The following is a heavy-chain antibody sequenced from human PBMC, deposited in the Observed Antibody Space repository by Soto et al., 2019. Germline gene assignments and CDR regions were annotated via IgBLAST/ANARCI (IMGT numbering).Heavy chain of an antibody. J-gene: IGHJ4*02. CDR3: ARRRDYDILTGYLDY. V-gene: IGHV4-28*01. D-gene: IGHD3-9*01. CDR1: GYSISSSNW. Sequence: QVQLQESGPGLVKPSDTLSLTCAVSGYSISSSNWWGWIRQPPGKGLEWIGYIYYSGSTYYNPSLKSRVPMSVDTSKIQFSLKLSSVTAVDTAVYYCARRRDYDILTGYLDYWGQGTLVTVSS. CDR2: IYYSGST.